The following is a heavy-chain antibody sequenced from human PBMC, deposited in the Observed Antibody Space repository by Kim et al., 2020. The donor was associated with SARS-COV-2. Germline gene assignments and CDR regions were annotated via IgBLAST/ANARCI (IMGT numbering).Heavy chain of an antibody. D-gene: IGHD2-15*01. J-gene: IGHJ4*02. CDR3: AREGYFDGGSFFFDS. Sequence: NPYLKSRVTMSVATSKNQFSLQLTSMTAADTAIYYCAREGYFDGGSFFFDSWGQGTLVTVSS. V-gene: IGHV4-4*07.